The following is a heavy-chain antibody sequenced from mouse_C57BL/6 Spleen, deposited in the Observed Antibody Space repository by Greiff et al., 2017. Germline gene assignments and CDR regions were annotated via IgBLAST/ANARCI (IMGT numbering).Heavy chain of an antibody. CDR1: GFSLTSYG. D-gene: IGHD2-2*01. V-gene: IGHV2-2*01. CDR2: IWSGGST. J-gene: IGHJ3*01. CDR3: ARNGGYDGWFAY. Sequence: VMLVESGPGLVQPSQSLSITCTVSGFSLTSYGVHWVRQSPGKGLEWLGVIWSGGSTDYNAAFISRLSISKDNSKSQVFFKMNSLQADDTAIYYCARNGGYDGWFAYWGQGTLVTVSA.